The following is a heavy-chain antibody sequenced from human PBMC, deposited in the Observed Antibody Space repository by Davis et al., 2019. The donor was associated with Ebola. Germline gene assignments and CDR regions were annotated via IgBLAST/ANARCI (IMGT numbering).Heavy chain of an antibody. D-gene: IGHD3-10*01. J-gene: IGHJ6*04. Sequence: HSQTLSLTCAISGDSVPGNSGAWNWIRQSPSRGLEWLGRTYYTSKWYNDYAESVRSRITVNADTSKNQLSLHLNSVTPEDTALYFCARGWLRRGLDAWGEGTAVTVSS. CDR3: ARGWLRRGLDA. CDR2: TYYTSKWYN. CDR1: GDSVPGNSGA. V-gene: IGHV6-1*01.